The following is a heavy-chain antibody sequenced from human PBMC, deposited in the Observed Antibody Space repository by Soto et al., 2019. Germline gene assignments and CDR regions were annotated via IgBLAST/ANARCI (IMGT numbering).Heavy chain of an antibody. J-gene: IGHJ2*01. V-gene: IGHV4-39*07. CDR2: IKYSGTT. Sequence: SETLSLTCTVSGGSISSSRCHWGWIRQPPGKGLEWIASIKYSGTTFYNPSLKSRVTLSVDTSKNQFSLKLSSVTAADTAMYYCARFNWYFDLWGRGTLVTVSS. CDR3: ARFNWYFDL. CDR1: GGSISSSRCH.